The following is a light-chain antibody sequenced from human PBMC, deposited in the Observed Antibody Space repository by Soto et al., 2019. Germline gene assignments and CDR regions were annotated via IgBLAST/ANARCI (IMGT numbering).Light chain of an antibody. V-gene: IGKV3-20*01. Sequence: EDVLTQSPGTLSLSPGERATLSCRASQSITTRYLAWYQQKPGQAPRLLIYGASSRATGIPDRFSGSGSGTDFTLTISRLEPDDFAVYYCQQYGRSPLITFGQGTRLE. CDR3: QQYGRSPLIT. J-gene: IGKJ5*01. CDR2: GAS. CDR1: QSITTRY.